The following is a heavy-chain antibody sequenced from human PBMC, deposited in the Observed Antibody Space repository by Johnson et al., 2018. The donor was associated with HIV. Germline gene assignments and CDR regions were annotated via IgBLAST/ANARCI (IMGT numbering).Heavy chain of an antibody. Sequence: VQLVESGGGVVRPGGSLRLSCAASGFTFDDHGMSWVRQAPGKGLEWVSAISASGRDIYYGDSVKGRFTISRDNSKNTIYLQMNSLRAEEPAVYYCAKGPWDLPHAFNIWGRGTMVIVSS. CDR3: AKGPWDLPHAFNI. D-gene: IGHD1-26*01. V-gene: IGHV3-23*04. J-gene: IGHJ3*02. CDR1: GFTFDDHG. CDR2: ISASGRDI.